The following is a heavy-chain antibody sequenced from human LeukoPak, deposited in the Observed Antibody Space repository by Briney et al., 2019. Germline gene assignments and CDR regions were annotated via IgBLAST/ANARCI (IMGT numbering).Heavy chain of an antibody. D-gene: IGHD6-13*01. J-gene: IGHJ4*02. CDR2: ISSSSSYI. Sequence: GGSLRLSCAASGFTFSSYSMNWVRQAPGKGLEWVSSISSSSSYIYYADSVKGRFTISRDNAKNSLYLQMNSLRAEDTAVYYCAREQQLFQPSDYWGQGTLVTVSS. V-gene: IGHV3-21*01. CDR1: GFTFSSYS. CDR3: AREQQLFQPSDY.